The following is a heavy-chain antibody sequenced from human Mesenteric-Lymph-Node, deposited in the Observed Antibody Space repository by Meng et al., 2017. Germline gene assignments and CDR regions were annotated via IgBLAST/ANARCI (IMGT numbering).Heavy chain of an antibody. Sequence: SETLSLTCTVSGGSISSSSYYWGWIRQHPGKGLEWIGYIYYSGSTYYNPSLKSRVTISVDTSKNQFSLKLSSVTAADTAVYYCAREGLAGSAVAGTPFDYWGQGNLVNVSS. CDR1: GGSISSSSYY. D-gene: IGHD6-19*01. V-gene: IGHV4-31*03. CDR2: IYYSGST. CDR3: AREGLAGSAVAGTPFDY. J-gene: IGHJ4*02.